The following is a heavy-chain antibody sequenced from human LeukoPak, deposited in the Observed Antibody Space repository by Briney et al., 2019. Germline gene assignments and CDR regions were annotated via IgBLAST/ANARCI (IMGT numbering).Heavy chain of an antibody. D-gene: IGHD2-21*02. J-gene: IGHJ4*02. Sequence: PGGSLRLSCAASGFTFSSYAMHWVRQAPGKGLEWVAVISYDGSNKYYADSVKGRFTISRDNSKNTLYLQMNSLRAEDTAVYYCANGPQTGSIVVVTYFDYWGQGTLVTVSS. CDR1: GFTFSSYA. CDR2: ISYDGSNK. CDR3: ANGPQTGSIVVVTYFDY. V-gene: IGHV3-30*04.